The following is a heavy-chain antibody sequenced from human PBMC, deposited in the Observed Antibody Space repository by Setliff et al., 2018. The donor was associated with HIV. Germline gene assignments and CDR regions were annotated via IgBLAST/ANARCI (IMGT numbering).Heavy chain of an antibody. CDR2: INPNSGGT. CDR1: GYTFSDFY. V-gene: IGHV1-2*02. Sequence: ASVKVSCKASGYTFSDFYIHWVRQAPGQGLEWMGWINPNSGGTNYAQRFQGRVTMTRDTSSSTAHLELSRLISDDTAVYYCARNTPGIVPRRVGFDPWGQGTLVTVSS. D-gene: IGHD1-26*01. CDR3: ARNTPGIVPRRVGFDP. J-gene: IGHJ5*02.